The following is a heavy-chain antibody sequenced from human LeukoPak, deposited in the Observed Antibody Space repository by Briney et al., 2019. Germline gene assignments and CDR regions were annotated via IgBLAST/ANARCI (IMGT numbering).Heavy chain of an antibody. CDR2: IYPNSGGT. J-gene: IGHJ5*02. CDR1: GYTFTGYY. CDR3: ARGGSGSYFSWLDP. V-gene: IGHV1-2*02. D-gene: IGHD3-10*01. Sequence: ASVKVSCKASGYTFTGYYIHWVRQAPGQGLECMGWIYPNSGGTNYAQKFQGRVTMTRDTSISTAYMELNRLRSDDTAVYYCARGGSGSYFSWLDPWGQGTLVTVSS.